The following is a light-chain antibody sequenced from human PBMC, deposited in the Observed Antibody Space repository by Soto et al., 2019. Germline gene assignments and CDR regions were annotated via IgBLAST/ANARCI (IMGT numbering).Light chain of an antibody. CDR1: SSDVGGYNY. CDR2: DVS. J-gene: IGLJ2*01. CDR3: SSYTSSSTL. V-gene: IGLV2-14*03. Sequence: QSALTQPASVSGSPGQSITISCTGTSSDVGGYNYVSWYQQHPGKAPKLMIYDVSNRPSGVSYRFSGSKSGNTASLTISGLQAEDEADYYGSSYTSSSTLFGGGTKLTVL.